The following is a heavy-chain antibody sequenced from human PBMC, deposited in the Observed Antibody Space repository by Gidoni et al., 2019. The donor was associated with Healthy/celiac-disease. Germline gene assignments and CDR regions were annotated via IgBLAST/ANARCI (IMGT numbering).Heavy chain of an antibody. CDR3: AKVNTMIVVVRLLNFDY. Sequence: EVQLLESGGGLVQPGGSLRLSCAASGFPFSSYAMSWVRQAPGKGLEWVSAISGSGGSTYYADSVKGRFTISRDNSKNTLYLQMNSLRAEDTAVYYCAKVNTMIVVVRLLNFDYWGQGTLVTVSS. CDR2: ISGSGGST. V-gene: IGHV3-23*01. D-gene: IGHD3-22*01. J-gene: IGHJ4*02. CDR1: GFPFSSYA.